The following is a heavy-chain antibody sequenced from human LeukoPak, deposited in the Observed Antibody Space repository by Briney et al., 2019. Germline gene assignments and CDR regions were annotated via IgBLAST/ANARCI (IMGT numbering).Heavy chain of an antibody. CDR1: GFTFNIYA. Sequence: GRSLRLSCAASGFTFNIYAIHWVRQAPGKGLEWVSAISDRGDRTWDADSVKGRVTISRDNYKNTLFLLMNSLRAEDTAIYYCAKDSYDSSGSRYDYWGQGTLVTVSS. CDR2: ISDRGDRT. D-gene: IGHD3-22*01. J-gene: IGHJ4*02. V-gene: IGHV3-23*01. CDR3: AKDSYDSSGSRYDY.